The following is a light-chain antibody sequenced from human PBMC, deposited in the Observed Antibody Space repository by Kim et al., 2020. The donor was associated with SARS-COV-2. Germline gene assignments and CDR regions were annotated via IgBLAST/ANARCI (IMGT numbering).Light chain of an antibody. CDR3: QSYDSSSVV. J-gene: IGLJ2*01. Sequence: GKTVTISCSRSSGGIASKYVRWYQQRPGSAPTPVIYEDNQRPSGVPDRFSGSIDSSSNSASLTISGLKTEDEADYYCQSYDSSSVVFGGGTQLTVL. V-gene: IGLV6-57*03. CDR1: SGGIASKY. CDR2: EDN.